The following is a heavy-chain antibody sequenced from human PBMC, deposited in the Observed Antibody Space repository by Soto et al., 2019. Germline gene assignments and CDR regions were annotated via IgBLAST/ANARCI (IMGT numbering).Heavy chain of an antibody. CDR1: GFTFSSYN. J-gene: IGHJ6*02. CDR2: ISSSSSYI. D-gene: IGHD5-12*01. CDR3: ASTRRDGYNNHYYYYGMDV. V-gene: IGHV3-21*01. Sequence: EVQLVESGGGLVKPGGSLRLSCAASGFTFSSYNMNWVRQAPGKGLEWVSSISSSSSYIYYADSVKGRFTISRANAKNTLNLQMNSLRAEDTAEYYCASTRRDGYNNHYYYYGMDVWGQGTTVTVSS.